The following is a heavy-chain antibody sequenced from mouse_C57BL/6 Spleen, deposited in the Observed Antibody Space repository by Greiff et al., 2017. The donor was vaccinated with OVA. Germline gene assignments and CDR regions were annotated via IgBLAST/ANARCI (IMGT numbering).Heavy chain of an antibody. CDR1: GFTFNTYA. Sequence: EVQGVESGGGLVQPKGSLKLSCAASGFTFNTYAMHWVRQAPGKGLEWVARIRSKSSNYATYYADSVKDRFTISRDDSQSMLYLQMNNLKTEDTAMYYCVRATGYDYDVTWFAYWGQGTLVTVSA. CDR3: VRATGYDYDVTWFAY. D-gene: IGHD2-4*01. J-gene: IGHJ3*01. V-gene: IGHV10-3*01. CDR2: IRSKSSNYAT.